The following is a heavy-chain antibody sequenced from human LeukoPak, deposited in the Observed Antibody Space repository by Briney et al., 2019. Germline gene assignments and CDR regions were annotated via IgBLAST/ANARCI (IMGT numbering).Heavy chain of an antibody. D-gene: IGHD5-12*01. V-gene: IGHV3-9*01. CDR3: AKDISTEWLRGSIDY. Sequence: PGGSLRLSCAASGFTFDDYAMHWVRQAPGKGLEWVSGISWNSGSIGYADSVKGRFTISRDNAKNSLYLQMNSLRAEDTALYYCAKDISTEWLRGSIDYWGQGTLVTVSS. J-gene: IGHJ4*02. CDR2: ISWNSGSI. CDR1: GFTFDDYA.